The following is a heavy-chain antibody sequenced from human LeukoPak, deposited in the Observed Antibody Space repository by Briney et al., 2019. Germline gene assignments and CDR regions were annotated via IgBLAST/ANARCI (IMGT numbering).Heavy chain of an antibody. CDR2: IKQDGSEK. CDR1: GFTFSSYW. Sequence: GGSLRLSCAASGFTFSSYWMSWVRQAPGKGLEWVANIKQDGSEKYYVDSVKGRFTISRDNAKNSPYLQMNSLRTEDTAVYYCRADYYDSSGYYWDLDYWGQGTLVTVSS. CDR3: RADYYDSSGYYWDLDY. V-gene: IGHV3-7*01. D-gene: IGHD3-22*01. J-gene: IGHJ4*02.